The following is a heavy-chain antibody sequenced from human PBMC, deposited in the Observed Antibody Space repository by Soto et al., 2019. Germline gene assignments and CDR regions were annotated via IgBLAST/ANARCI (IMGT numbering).Heavy chain of an antibody. CDR2: ISYNGIDT. D-gene: IGHD5-12*01. V-gene: IGHV3-30*03. CDR1: GFTFSNHG. CDR3: LSGEGQNGHDTRFDY. Sequence: QMQLVESGGGVVQPGRSLRLSCAASGFTFSNHGIHWFRQAPGKGLEWVGDISYNGIDTWYADSVQGRFTIYRDNFKNTAYLLMNGLRLEHTAVYYCLSGEGQNGHDTRFDYWAPGPLVTIS. J-gene: IGHJ4*02.